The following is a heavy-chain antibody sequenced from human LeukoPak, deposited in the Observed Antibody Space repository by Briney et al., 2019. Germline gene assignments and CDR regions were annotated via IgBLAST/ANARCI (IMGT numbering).Heavy chain of an antibody. CDR2: IYYSGST. CDR1: GGSISSGGYY. V-gene: IGHV4-31*03. D-gene: IGHD6-13*01. Sequence: SETLSLTCTVSGGSISSGGYYWSWIRQHPGKGLEWIGYIYYSGSTYYNPSLKSRVTISVDTSKNQFSLKLSSVTAADTAVYYCAREMAAAAGFDYWGQGTLVTVPS. CDR3: AREMAAAAGFDY. J-gene: IGHJ4*02.